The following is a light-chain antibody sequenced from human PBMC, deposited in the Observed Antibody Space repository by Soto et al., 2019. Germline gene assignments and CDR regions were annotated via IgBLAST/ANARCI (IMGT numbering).Light chain of an antibody. Sequence: EIVLTQCPGTLSLSPGERGTLPGGASQSVSRSCLAWYQQKPGQAPRLLIYGASSRATGIPDRFSGSGSGTDFTLTISRLEPEDFAVYYCQQYDSSLGLTFGGGTKVEIK. CDR2: GAS. V-gene: IGKV3-20*01. CDR3: QQYDSSLGLT. CDR1: QSVSRSC. J-gene: IGKJ4*01.